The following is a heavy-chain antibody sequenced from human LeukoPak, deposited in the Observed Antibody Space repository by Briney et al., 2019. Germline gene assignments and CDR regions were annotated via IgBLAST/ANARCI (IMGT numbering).Heavy chain of an antibody. CDR2: IIPIFGTA. D-gene: IGHD6-13*01. Sequence: ASVKVSCKASGYTFTNYYIHWVRQAPGQGLEWMGGIIPIFGTANYAQKFQGRVTITADESTSTAYMELSSLRSEDTAVYYCGALIAAAGTEYFQHWGQGTLVTVSS. J-gene: IGHJ1*01. CDR3: GALIAAAGTEYFQH. CDR1: GYTFTNYY. V-gene: IGHV1-69*13.